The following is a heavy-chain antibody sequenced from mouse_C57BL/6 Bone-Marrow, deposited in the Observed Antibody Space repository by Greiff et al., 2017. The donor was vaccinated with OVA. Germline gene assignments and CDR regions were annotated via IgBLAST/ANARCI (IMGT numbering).Heavy chain of an antibody. CDR2: ISSGGSYT. Sequence: EVQLVESGGDLVKPGGSLKLSCAASGFTFSSYGMSWVRQTPDKRLEWVATISSGGSYTYYPDSVKGRVTISRDNAKNTLYLQMSSLKSEDTAMYYCARRWLLLWGQGTLVTVSA. D-gene: IGHD2-3*01. J-gene: IGHJ3*01. V-gene: IGHV5-6*01. CDR1: GFTFSSYG. CDR3: ARRWLLL.